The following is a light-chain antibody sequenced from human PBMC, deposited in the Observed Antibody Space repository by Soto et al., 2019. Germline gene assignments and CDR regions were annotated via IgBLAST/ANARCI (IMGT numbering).Light chain of an antibody. CDR1: HIISGW. V-gene: IGKV1-5*01. CDR3: QQYSFYPET. Sequence: DIQMTQSPLTLSASVGDRVTITCRASHIISGWLAWYQKKAGKAPKLLIYDTSNLGSGVPPRFSGSGSRAECTLTINSLQPDDSATYYCQQYSFYPETFGKGTTVEI. J-gene: IGKJ1*01. CDR2: DTS.